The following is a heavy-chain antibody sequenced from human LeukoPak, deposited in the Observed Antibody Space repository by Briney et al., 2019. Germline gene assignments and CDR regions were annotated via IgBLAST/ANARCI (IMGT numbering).Heavy chain of an antibody. Sequence: GGSLRLSCAASGFTFSSYGMHWGRQAPGKGLEWVAVISYDGTNKYYADSVRGRFTISRDNSKNTLYLQMNSLRAEDTAVYYCAKGLDSRRELAPFDYWGQGTLVTASS. D-gene: IGHD1-26*01. CDR1: GFTFSSYG. J-gene: IGHJ4*02. V-gene: IGHV3-30*18. CDR3: AKGLDSRRELAPFDY. CDR2: ISYDGTNK.